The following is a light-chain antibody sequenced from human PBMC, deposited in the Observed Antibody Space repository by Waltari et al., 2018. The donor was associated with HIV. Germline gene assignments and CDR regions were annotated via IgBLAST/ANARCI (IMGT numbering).Light chain of an antibody. V-gene: IGLV1-51*01. Sequence: QSVLTQPPSVSAAPGQTVTISCSGSSSNIGNHAVSWYQQLPGTAPKLLIYGNNKRTSGTPDRFAGSKSGTAATLGITGLQTGEEADYYCGTWDSSLSAVFGGGTKLT. CDR1: SSNIGNHA. CDR2: GNN. CDR3: GTWDSSLSAV. J-gene: IGLJ3*02.